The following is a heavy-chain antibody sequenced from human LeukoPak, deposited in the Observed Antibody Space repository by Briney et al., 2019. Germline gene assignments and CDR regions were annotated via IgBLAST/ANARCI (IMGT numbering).Heavy chain of an antibody. CDR2: ISSSGGST. J-gene: IGHJ5*02. Sequence: GGSLRLSCAASGFNFTNYAMNWVRQAPGRGLEWVSLISSSGGSTYYAGSVKGRFTISRDNSKNTLYLQMNSLRAEDTAIYYCAKDGPTAIPSCFDPWGQGTLVTVSS. CDR1: GFNFTNYA. D-gene: IGHD2-21*02. CDR3: AKDGPTAIPSCFDP. V-gene: IGHV3-23*01.